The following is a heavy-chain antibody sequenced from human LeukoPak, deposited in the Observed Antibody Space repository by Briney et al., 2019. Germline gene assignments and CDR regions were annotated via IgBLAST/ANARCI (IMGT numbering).Heavy chain of an antibody. Sequence: ASVKGSCKASGYTFTGYYMHWVRQAPGQGLEGMGWINPNSGGTNYAQKFQGRVTMTRDTSISTAYMELSRLRSDDTAVYYCARDIVVVPAAIRWFDPWGQGTLVTVSS. J-gene: IGHJ5*02. V-gene: IGHV1-2*02. CDR1: GYTFTGYY. D-gene: IGHD2-2*01. CDR3: ARDIVVVPAAIRWFDP. CDR2: INPNSGGT.